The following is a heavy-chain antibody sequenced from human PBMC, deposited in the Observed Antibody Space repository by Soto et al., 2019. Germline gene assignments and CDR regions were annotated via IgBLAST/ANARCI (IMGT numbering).Heavy chain of an antibody. CDR1: GASIRRDAYY. V-gene: IGHV4-31*03. CDR2: TYYSGST. J-gene: IGHJ4*02. D-gene: IGHD3-9*01. CDR3: ASGSWNILNVFFDY. Sequence: SETLSLTCSVSGASIRRDAYYWSWIRQHPGKGLEWIGYTYYSGSTYYNLSLKSRVSISLDTFSNQFSLKLRSVTAADTAVYYCASGSWNILNVFFDYWGQGALVTVSS.